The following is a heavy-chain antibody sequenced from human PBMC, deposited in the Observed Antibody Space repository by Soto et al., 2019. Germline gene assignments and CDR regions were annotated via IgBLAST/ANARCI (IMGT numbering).Heavy chain of an antibody. D-gene: IGHD6-19*01. CDR1: GGSISSYY. J-gene: IGHJ4*02. CDR3: ARAGGEQWLAY. CDR2: IYYSGST. Sequence: QVQLQESGPGLVKPSETLSLTCTVSGGSISSYYWSWIRQPPGKGLEWIGYIYYSGSTNYNPSPKSRVTISVDTSKNQFSLKLSSVTAADTAVYYCARAGGEQWLAYWGQGTLVTVSS. V-gene: IGHV4-59*01.